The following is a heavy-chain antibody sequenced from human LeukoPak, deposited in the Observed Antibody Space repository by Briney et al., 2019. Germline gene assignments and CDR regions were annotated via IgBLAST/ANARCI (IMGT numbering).Heavy chain of an antibody. CDR3: ARDSNIARFFI. Sequence: SETLSPTCTDSGGSFNSGRDYWGWIRQPPGKDLEWIGSIHHSGSTYYNPSLKSRVTISLDTSKNQFSLKLTSVTAADTAVYFCARDSNIARFFIWGQGTLVTVSS. D-gene: IGHD4-11*01. CDR2: IHHSGST. J-gene: IGHJ4*02. V-gene: IGHV4-39*07. CDR1: GGSFNSGRDY.